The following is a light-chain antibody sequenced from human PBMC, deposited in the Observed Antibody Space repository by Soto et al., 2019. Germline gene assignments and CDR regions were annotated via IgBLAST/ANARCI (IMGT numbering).Light chain of an antibody. CDR3: QKYNSGPWT. Sequence: DIQMTQSPSSLSASVGDIVTITCRASHGISNYLAWDQQKPGKVPKLLIYAASTLQSGVPSRFSGSGSGTDFTLTISSLQPEDVATDYCQKYNSGPWTFGHGTKVEIK. V-gene: IGKV1-27*01. J-gene: IGKJ1*01. CDR1: HGISNY. CDR2: AAS.